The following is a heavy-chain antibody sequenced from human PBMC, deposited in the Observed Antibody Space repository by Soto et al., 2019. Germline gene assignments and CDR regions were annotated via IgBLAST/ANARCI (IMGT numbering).Heavy chain of an antibody. Sequence: SETLSLTCAVYGGSFSGYYWSWIRQPPGKGLEWIGEINHSGSTNYNPSLKSRVTISVDTSKNQFSLKLSSVTAADTAVYYCARSWYCSSTSCYGENFDYWGQGTLVTVSS. CDR3: ARSWYCSSTSCYGENFDY. D-gene: IGHD2-2*01. J-gene: IGHJ4*02. CDR2: INHSGST. V-gene: IGHV4-34*01. CDR1: GGSFSGYY.